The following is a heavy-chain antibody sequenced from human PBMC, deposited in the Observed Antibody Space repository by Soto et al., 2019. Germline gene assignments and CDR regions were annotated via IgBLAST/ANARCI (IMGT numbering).Heavy chain of an antibody. Sequence: ASVKVSCKACGDTFSSHGITWVRQAPGQGLEWMGWINADTGNANFEHKFQGRVTITTDTSTNTAYMELRSLSSDDTAVYYCACAPNQYYLDYWGQGTLVTVSS. J-gene: IGHJ4*02. V-gene: IGHV1-18*01. CDR1: GDTFSSHG. CDR2: INADTGNA. CDR3: ACAPNQYYLDY. D-gene: IGHD2-8*01.